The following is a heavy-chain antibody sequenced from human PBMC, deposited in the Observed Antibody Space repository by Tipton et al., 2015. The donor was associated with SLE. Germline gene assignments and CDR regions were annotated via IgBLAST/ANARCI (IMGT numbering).Heavy chain of an antibody. D-gene: IGHD6-13*01. J-gene: IGHJ4*02. CDR2: IGYDGSNK. CDR1: GFTFSSYG. CDR3: AKDRRSWYYFDY. Sequence: SLRLSCAASGFTFSSYGMHWVRQAPGKGLEWVAVIGYDGSNKYYADSVKGRFTISRDNSKNTLYLQMNSLRAEDTAVYYCAKDRRSWYYFDYWGQGTLVTVSS. V-gene: IGHV3-33*06.